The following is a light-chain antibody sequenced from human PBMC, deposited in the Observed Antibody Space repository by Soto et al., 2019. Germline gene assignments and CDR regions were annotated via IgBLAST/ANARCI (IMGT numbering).Light chain of an antibody. J-gene: IGKJ1*01. CDR2: DAS. CDR3: QHYNNYWT. V-gene: IGKV1-5*01. Sequence: DIQMTQSPSTLSASVGDRVTITCRASQSLSSWLAWYQQKPGKAPELLIFDASTLEGGVPSRFSGSGSGTAFTLTISSLQPDDSATYYCQHYNNYWTFGQGTKVDIK. CDR1: QSLSSW.